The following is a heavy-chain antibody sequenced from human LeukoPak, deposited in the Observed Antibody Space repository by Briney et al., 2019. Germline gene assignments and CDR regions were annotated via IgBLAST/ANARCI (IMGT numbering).Heavy chain of an antibody. Sequence: GGSLRLSCAASGFTFSSYAMSWVRQAPGKGLEWVSGLNGGGDSTYYADSVKGRFTISRDNSKNTLYLQMNSLRAEDTATYHCAKAAAGGYWYFDLWGRGTLVTVSS. CDR3: AKAAAGGYWYFDL. CDR2: LNGGGDST. D-gene: IGHD6-13*01. J-gene: IGHJ2*01. CDR1: GFTFSSYA. V-gene: IGHV3-23*01.